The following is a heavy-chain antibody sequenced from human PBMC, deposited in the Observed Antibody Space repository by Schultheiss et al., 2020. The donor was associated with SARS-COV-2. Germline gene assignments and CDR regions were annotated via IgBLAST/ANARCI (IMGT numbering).Heavy chain of an antibody. V-gene: IGHV4-31*03. D-gene: IGHD6-6*01. J-gene: IGHJ4*02. Sequence: SQTLSLTCTVSGGSINSGGYYWSWIRQHPGKGLEWIGYIYYSGSTYYNPSLKSRVTISVDTSKNQFSLKLSSVTAADTAVYYCARDTSIASYFDYWGQGTLVTVSS. CDR3: ARDTSIASYFDY. CDR2: IYYSGST. CDR1: GGSINSGGYY.